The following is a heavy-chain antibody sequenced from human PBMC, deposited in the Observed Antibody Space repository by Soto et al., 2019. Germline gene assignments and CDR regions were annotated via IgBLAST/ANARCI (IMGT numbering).Heavy chain of an antibody. V-gene: IGHV3-74*01. J-gene: IGHJ4*02. Sequence: GGSLRLSCATSGFTFRSYWMYWVRQAPGKGLVWVSRINSDGSNRGYADSVKGRFTISRDNAKSTLYLEMNSLRAEDTAVYYCARKFDYWGQGILVTVSS. CDR2: INSDGSNR. CDR1: GFTFRSYW. CDR3: ARKFDY.